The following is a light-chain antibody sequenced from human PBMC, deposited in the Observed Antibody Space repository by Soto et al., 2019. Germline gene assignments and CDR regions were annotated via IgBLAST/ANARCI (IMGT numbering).Light chain of an antibody. CDR2: GVS. CDR3: QQYAGSPRT. J-gene: IGKJ1*01. CDR1: QIVYGRQ. Sequence: VLTHAPGTLPLTPVARAAIFCSASQIVYGRQLAWYQHKPGQAPRILMYGVSSRATGIPDRFSGSGSGTDFTLTISRLEPEDVAVYFCQQYAGSPRTCGQGNKVDIK. V-gene: IGKV3-20*01.